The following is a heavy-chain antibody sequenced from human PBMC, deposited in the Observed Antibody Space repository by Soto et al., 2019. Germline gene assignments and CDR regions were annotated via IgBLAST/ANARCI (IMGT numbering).Heavy chain of an antibody. V-gene: IGHV1-69*13. CDR1: GGTFSSYA. D-gene: IGHD2-15*01. CDR3: ASPWAVVAPYYYYYYGMDV. J-gene: IGHJ6*02. Sequence: SVKVSCKASGGTFSSYAISWERQAPGQGLEWMGGIIPIFGTANYAQKFQGRVPITADESTSTAYMELSSLRSEDTAVYYCASPWAVVAPYYYYYYGMDVWGPETTVTVSS. CDR2: IIPIFGTA.